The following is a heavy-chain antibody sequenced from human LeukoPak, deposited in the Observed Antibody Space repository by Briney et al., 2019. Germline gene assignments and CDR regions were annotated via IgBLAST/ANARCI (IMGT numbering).Heavy chain of an antibody. Sequence: ASVKVSCKPSRYTFTSYGISWVRQAPGQGLEGMGWISAYNGTTNYAQKLQGRVTMTTDSSTSLAYMELRSLRSDDTAVYYCAILRSTLGYWGQGTLVTVSS. CDR1: RYTFTSYG. CDR2: ISAYNGTT. J-gene: IGHJ4*02. D-gene: IGHD4-17*01. CDR3: AILRSTLGY. V-gene: IGHV1-18*01.